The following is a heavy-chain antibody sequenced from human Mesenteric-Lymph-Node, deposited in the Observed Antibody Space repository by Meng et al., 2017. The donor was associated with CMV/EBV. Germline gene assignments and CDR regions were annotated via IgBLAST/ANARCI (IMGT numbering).Heavy chain of an antibody. J-gene: IGHJ4*02. CDR3: ARGAEEYSGSYFGY. Sequence: SQTRSLTGAISGDSVSSNSAAWNWIRQSPSRGLEWLGRTYYRSKWYNDYAVSVKSRITINPDTPKNQFSLQLNSVTPEDTAVYYCARGAEEYSGSYFGYWGQGTLVTVSS. CDR2: TYYRSKWYN. V-gene: IGHV6-1*01. D-gene: IGHD1-26*01. CDR1: GDSVSSNSAA.